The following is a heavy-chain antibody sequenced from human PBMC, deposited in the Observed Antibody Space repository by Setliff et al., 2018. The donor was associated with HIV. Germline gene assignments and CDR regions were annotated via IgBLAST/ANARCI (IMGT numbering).Heavy chain of an antibody. J-gene: IGHJ6*02. V-gene: IGHV3-74*01. CDR2: INADGSST. Sequence: PGGSLRLSCAGSGFTFSSSWMNWVRQAPGKGLVWVARINADGSSTSYADSVKGRFTISRDNAKNSLYLQMNSLRAEDTAVYFCARPTNIDTLYYGSQSFYMYYYGMDVWGQGTTVTVSS. CDR3: ARPTNIDTLYYGSQSFYMYYYGMDV. CDR1: GFTFSSSW. D-gene: IGHD3-10*01.